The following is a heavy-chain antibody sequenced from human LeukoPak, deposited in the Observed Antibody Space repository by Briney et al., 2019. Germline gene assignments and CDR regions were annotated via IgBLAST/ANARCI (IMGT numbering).Heavy chain of an antibody. CDR3: ARISRTMGPHLDY. D-gene: IGHD3-10*01. J-gene: IGHJ4*02. V-gene: IGHV2-70*11. Sequence: SGPTLVNPTQTPPLTCTFSGFSPTTSGMCGSWIRQPPGKALEWLARIAWDDAKYYNTSLKTRLTVSKDTSKNQVVLTMTNMDPVDTATYYCARISRTMGPHLDYWGQGTLVTVSS. CDR1: GFSPTTSGMC. CDR2: IAWDDAK.